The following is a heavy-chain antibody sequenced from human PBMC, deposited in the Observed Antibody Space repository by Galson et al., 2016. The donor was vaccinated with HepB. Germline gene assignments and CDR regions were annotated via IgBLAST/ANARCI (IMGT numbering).Heavy chain of an antibody. V-gene: IGHV1-3*04. J-gene: IGHJ6*02. CDR2: INTGNGNP. CDR3: ARDQAYYYYGMDV. Sequence: SVKVSCKASGYTFTAHAVHWVRQAPGQRLEWMGWINTGNGNPKYSQKFQGRVTITRDTFATTAYIELSSVRSEDTAVYYCARDQAYYYYGMDVWGQGTTVTVSS. CDR1: GYTFTAHA.